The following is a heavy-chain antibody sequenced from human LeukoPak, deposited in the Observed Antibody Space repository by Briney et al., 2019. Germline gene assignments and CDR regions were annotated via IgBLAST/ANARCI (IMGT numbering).Heavy chain of an antibody. Sequence: GGSLRLSCAASGFTFSSYAMSWARQAPGKGLEWVSAISGSGGSTYYADSVKGRFTISRDNSKNTLYLQMNSLRAEDTAVYYCAKDTRYYYDSIGYFDYWGQGTLVTVSS. V-gene: IGHV3-23*01. CDR2: ISGSGGST. D-gene: IGHD3-22*01. CDR3: AKDTRYYYDSIGYFDY. J-gene: IGHJ4*02. CDR1: GFTFSSYA.